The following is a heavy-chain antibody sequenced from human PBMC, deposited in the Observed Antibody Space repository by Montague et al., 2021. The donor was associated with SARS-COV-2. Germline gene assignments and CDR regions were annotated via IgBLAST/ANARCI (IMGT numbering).Heavy chain of an antibody. CDR3: ARDRGYGDFYYYGMDV. D-gene: IGHD3-10*01. CDR1: GFTFSNYE. Sequence: SLRLSCAASGFTFSNYEMNWVRQAPGKGPEWVLYISSSGSTIYYADSVKGRFTISRDNAQNSLYLQMNSLRAEDTGVYYCARDRGYGDFYYYGMDVWGQGTTVTVSS. V-gene: IGHV3-48*03. J-gene: IGHJ6*02. CDR2: ISSSGSTI.